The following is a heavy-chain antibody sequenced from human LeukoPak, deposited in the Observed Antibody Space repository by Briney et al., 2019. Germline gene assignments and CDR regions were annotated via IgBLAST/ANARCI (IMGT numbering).Heavy chain of an antibody. V-gene: IGHV3-23*01. D-gene: IGHD3-10*01. CDR3: AKDDYGSGSYYSDY. CDR1: GFTFSSYE. CDR2: ISGSGGST. J-gene: IGHJ4*02. Sequence: GGSLRLSCAASGFTFSSYEMNWVRQAPGKGLEWVSAISGSGGSTYYADSVKGRFTISRDNSKNTLYLQMNSLRAEDTAVYYCAKDDYGSGSYYSDYWGQGTLVTVSS.